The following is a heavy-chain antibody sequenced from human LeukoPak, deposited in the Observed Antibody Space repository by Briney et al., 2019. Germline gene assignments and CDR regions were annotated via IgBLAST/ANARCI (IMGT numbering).Heavy chain of an antibody. CDR2: INDKGVDK. CDR1: GFTVSSNY. D-gene: IGHD2-21*02. V-gene: IGHV3-30*02. CDR3: ARDNRDWAFDY. Sequence: GGSLRLSCAASGFTVSSNYMTWVRQAPGKGLEWVAFINDKGVDKNYADSVKGRFTISRDNSKNTLVLQMNSLRSEDTAVYFCARDNRDWAFDYWGQGTLVTVSS. J-gene: IGHJ4*02.